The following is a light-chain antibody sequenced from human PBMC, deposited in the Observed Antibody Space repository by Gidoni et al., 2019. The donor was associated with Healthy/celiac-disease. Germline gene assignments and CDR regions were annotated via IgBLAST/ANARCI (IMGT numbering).Light chain of an antibody. CDR3: LQHNSYPPT. CDR2: AAS. Sequence: DIQMTQSPSSLSSSVGDRVTITCRASQGIRNNLGWFQQQPGKAPKRLIYAASSLQSRVPSGFSGSGSATEVTLTISSLQPEDFSTDYYLQHNSYPPTFGQGTKLEIK. J-gene: IGKJ2*01. CDR1: QGIRNN. V-gene: IGKV1-17*01.